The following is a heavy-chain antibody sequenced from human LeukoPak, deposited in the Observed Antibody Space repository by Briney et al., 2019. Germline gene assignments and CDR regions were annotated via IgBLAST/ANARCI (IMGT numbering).Heavy chain of an antibody. V-gene: IGHV3-21*01. D-gene: IGHD2-15*01. Sequence: GGSLRLSCAASGFTFSSYSMNWVRQAPGKGLEWVSSISTSSIYIYYADSVRGRFTISRDNAKNSLYLQMNGLRAEDTAVYSCARGADGVSSNSRGWFDPWGQGTLVTVSS. CDR1: GFTFSSYS. J-gene: IGHJ5*02. CDR3: ARGADGVSSNSRGWFDP. CDR2: ISTSSIYI.